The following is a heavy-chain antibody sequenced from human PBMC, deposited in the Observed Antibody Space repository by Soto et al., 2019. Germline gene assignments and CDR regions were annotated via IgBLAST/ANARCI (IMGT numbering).Heavy chain of an antibody. D-gene: IGHD5-18*01. V-gene: IGHV4-38-2*01. CDR2: IYHSGST. CDR3: ARVPYSYGFDY. Sequence: SETLSLTCAVSGDSISSGYHWAWIRQPPGKGLEWVASIYHSGSTNYNPSLKSRVTISVDTSKNQFSRKLSSVTAADTAVYYCARVPYSYGFDYWGQGTLVTVSS. CDR1: GDSISSGYH. J-gene: IGHJ4*02.